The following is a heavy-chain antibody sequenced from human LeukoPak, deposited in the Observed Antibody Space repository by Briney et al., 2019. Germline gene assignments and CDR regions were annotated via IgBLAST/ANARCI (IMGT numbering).Heavy chain of an antibody. CDR2: IYTTGST. D-gene: IGHD3-10*01. CDR3: ARDQGYYNWFDP. Sequence: SETLSLTCNVSGGSISDYYWSWIRQPAGRGLEWVERIYTTGSTNYNPSLKSRVTMSVDTSKNQFSLNMTSVTAADTAMYYCARDQGYYNWFDPWGHGTLVTVSS. CDR1: GGSISDYY. J-gene: IGHJ5*02. V-gene: IGHV4-4*07.